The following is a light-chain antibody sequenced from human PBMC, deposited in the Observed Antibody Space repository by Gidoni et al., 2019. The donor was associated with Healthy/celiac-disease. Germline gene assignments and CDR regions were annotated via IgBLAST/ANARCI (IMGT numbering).Light chain of an antibody. J-gene: IGKJ4*01. Sequence: EIVLTQSPVTLSLSPGERATLSCRDSQSVSSSYLAWYQQKPGQAPRLLIYGASSRATGIPDRFSGSGSGTDFTLTISRLEPEDFAVYYCQQYGSSPPLTFGGGTKVEIK. CDR2: GAS. CDR3: QQYGSSPPLT. CDR1: QSVSSSY. V-gene: IGKV3-20*01.